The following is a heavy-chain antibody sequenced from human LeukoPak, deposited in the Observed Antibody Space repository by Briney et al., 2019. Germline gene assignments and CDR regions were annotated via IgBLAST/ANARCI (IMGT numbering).Heavy chain of an antibody. CDR1: GGSIRRYY. J-gene: IGHJ4*02. V-gene: IGHV4-59*08. CDR3: ARVDTAMVSLDY. D-gene: IGHD5-18*01. CDR2: IYYSGST. Sequence: SETLSLTCTVSGGSIRRYYWSWIRQPPGKGLEWIGYIYYSGSTNYNPSLKSRVTISVDTSKNQFSLKLSSVTAADTAVYYCARVDTAMVSLDYWGQGTLVTVSS.